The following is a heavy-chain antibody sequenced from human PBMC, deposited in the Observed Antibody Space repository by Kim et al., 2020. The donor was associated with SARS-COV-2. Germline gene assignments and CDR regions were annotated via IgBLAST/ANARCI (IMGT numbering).Heavy chain of an antibody. Sequence: GGSLRLSCAASGFTFSSYAMSWVRQAPGKGLEWVSAISGSGGSTYYADSVKGRFTISRDNSKNTLYLQMNSLRAEDTAVYYCAKIASGDILTGYYWGPHIDYWGQGTLVTVSS. CDR2: ISGSGGST. CDR1: GFTFSSYA. J-gene: IGHJ4*02. V-gene: IGHV3-23*01. CDR3: AKIASGDILTGYYWGPHIDY. D-gene: IGHD3-9*01.